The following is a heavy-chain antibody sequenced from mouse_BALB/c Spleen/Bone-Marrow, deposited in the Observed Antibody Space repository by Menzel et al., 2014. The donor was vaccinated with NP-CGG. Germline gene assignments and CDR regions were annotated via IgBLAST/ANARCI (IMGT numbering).Heavy chain of an antibody. D-gene: IGHD1-1*02. CDR1: GDSITSGY. J-gene: IGHJ3*01. CDR2: ISYSGST. V-gene: IGHV3-8*02. CDR3: ARGRAMGFAY. Sequence: EVQLQQSGPSLVKPSQTLSLTCSVTGDSITSGYWNWIRKFPGNKLEYMGYISYSGSTYYNSSLKSRISITRDTSKNQYYLQLNSVTTEDTATYYCARGRAMGFAYWGQGTLVTVSA.